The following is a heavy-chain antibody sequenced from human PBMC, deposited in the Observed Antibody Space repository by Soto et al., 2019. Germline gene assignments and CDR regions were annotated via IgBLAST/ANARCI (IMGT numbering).Heavy chain of an antibody. D-gene: IGHD6-13*01. CDR2: INHSGST. V-gene: IGHV4-34*01. CDR1: GGSFSGYY. Sequence: PSETLSLTCAVYGGSFSGYYWSWIRQPPGKGLEWIGEINHSGSTNYNPSLKSRVTISVDTSKNQFSLKLSSVTAADTAVYYCARGQRVAAVHGLYYYYGMDVWGQGTTVTVSS. CDR3: ARGQRVAAVHGLYYYYGMDV. J-gene: IGHJ6*02.